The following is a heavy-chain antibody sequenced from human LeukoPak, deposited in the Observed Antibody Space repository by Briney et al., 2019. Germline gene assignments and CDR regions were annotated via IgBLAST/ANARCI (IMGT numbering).Heavy chain of an antibody. J-gene: IGHJ4*02. D-gene: IGHD3-10*01. CDR3: ARGSYYGSGFLFDY. V-gene: IGHV1-8*01. Sequence: GASVKVSCKASGYTFTSYDINWVRQATGQGLEWMGWMNPNSGNTGYAQKFQGRVTMTRNTSISTAYMELSSLRSEDAAVYYCARGSYYGSGFLFDYWGQGTLVTVSS. CDR1: GYTFTSYD. CDR2: MNPNSGNT.